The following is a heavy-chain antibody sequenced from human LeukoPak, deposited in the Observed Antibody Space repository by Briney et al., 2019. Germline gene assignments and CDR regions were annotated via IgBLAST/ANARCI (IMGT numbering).Heavy chain of an antibody. CDR3: AKERMLDLLDY. CDR2: ISYDGSNK. CDR1: GFTLRSYG. D-gene: IGHD1-1*01. J-gene: IGHJ4*02. Sequence: PGGSLRLSCAASGFTLRSYGMHWVRQAPGKGLEWVAVISYDGSNKYYADSVKGRFTISRDNSKNTLYLQMNSLRAEDTAVYYCAKERMLDLLDYWGQGTLVTVSS. V-gene: IGHV3-30*18.